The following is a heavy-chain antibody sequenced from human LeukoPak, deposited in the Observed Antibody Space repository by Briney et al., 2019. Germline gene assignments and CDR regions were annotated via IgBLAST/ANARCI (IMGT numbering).Heavy chain of an antibody. Sequence: GGSLRLSCAASGFTFSSFWMHWVRQAPGKGLEWVSAISGSGGRTYNADSMKGRFTISRDNSKNTLYLQMNSLRVEDTAVYYCARDMMGATLYFDSWGQGTLVTVSS. D-gene: IGHD1-26*01. CDR1: GFTFSSFW. CDR3: ARDMMGATLYFDS. CDR2: ISGSGGRT. J-gene: IGHJ4*02. V-gene: IGHV3-23*01.